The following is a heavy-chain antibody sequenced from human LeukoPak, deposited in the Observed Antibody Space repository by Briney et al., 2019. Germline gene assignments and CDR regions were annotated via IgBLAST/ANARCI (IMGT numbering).Heavy chain of an antibody. CDR3: ARGGYQGSGTYYYYYMDV. D-gene: IGHD3-10*01. J-gene: IGHJ6*03. Sequence: SETLSLTCTVSGGSISSGSYYWSWIRQPAGKGLEWIGRIYTSGSTNYNPSLKSRVTMSVDTSKNQFSLKLSSVTAADTAVYYCARGGYQGSGTYYYYYMDVWGKGTTVTISS. CDR1: GGSISSGSYY. V-gene: IGHV4-61*02. CDR2: IYTSGST.